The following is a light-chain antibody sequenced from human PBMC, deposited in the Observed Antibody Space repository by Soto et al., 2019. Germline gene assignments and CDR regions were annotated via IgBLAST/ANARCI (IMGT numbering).Light chain of an antibody. CDR1: QSLVHNDGNTY. CDR2: KVS. Sequence: DIVMTQTPLSSPVTLGQAASISCRSSQSLVHNDGNTYLSWFQQRPGQPPRLLIYKVSDRFSGVPDRFSGSGAGTDFTLTIRRLEAEDVAVYYCMQATQSNWTFGPGTKVDIK. CDR3: MQATQSNWT. J-gene: IGKJ1*01. V-gene: IGKV2-24*01.